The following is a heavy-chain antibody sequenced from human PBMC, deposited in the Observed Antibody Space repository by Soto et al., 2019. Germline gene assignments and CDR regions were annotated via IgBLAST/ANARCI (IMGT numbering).Heavy chain of an antibody. CDR3: ARDRGGLVPNYFDY. V-gene: IGHV3-21*01. D-gene: IGHD6-19*01. CDR2: ISSSSSYI. CDR1: GFTFSSYS. J-gene: IGHJ4*02. Sequence: GGSLRLSCAAPGFTFSSYSMNWVRQAPGKGLEWVSSISSSSSYIYYADSVKGRFTISRDNAKNSLYLQMNSLRAEDTAVYYCARDRGGLVPNYFDYWGQGTLVTVSS.